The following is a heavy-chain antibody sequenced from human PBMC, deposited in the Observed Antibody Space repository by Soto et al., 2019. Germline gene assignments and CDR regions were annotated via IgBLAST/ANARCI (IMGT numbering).Heavy chain of an antibody. D-gene: IGHD3-22*01. V-gene: IGHV4-39*01. CDR2: IYYSGST. CDR1: GGSISSSSYY. CDR3: ARLPYYDSSGCCAFDI. Sequence: QLQLQESGPGLVKPSETLSLTCTVSGGSISSSSYYWGWIRQPPGKGLEWIGSIYYSGSTYYNPSLKSRVTISVDTSKNQFSLKLSSVTAADTAVYYCARLPYYDSSGCCAFDIWGQGTMVTVSS. J-gene: IGHJ3*02.